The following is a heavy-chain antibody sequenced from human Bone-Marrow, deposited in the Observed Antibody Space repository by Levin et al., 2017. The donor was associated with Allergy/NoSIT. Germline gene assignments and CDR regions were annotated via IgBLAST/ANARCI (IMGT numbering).Heavy chain of an antibody. V-gene: IGHV4-59*01. CDR3: ARVPEGYKTAWYPDN. Sequence: SETLSLTCTVSGGSIRSYYWTWIRQPPGKGLEWIGYIYYSGNTNYNPSLKSRVTISVDTSEKQFSLKLSSVTAADTAVYYCARVPEGYKTAWYPDNWGQGTLVTVSS. CDR1: GGSIRSYY. D-gene: IGHD6-19*01. CDR2: IYYSGNT. J-gene: IGHJ4*02.